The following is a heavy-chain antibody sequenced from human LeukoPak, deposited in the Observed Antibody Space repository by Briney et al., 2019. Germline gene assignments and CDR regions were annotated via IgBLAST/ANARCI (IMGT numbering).Heavy chain of an antibody. CDR2: IRGSGTDT. Sequence: PGGSLRLSCVASGFRFSSYAMSWVRQAPGKGLEWVSSIRGSGTDTFYADSVRGRFTVSRDNSKNTLHLQINSLRADDTAVYYCARDDHGLDYWGQGTLVTVSS. CDR3: ARDDHGLDY. D-gene: IGHD2-8*01. CDR1: GFRFSSYA. V-gene: IGHV3-23*01. J-gene: IGHJ4*02.